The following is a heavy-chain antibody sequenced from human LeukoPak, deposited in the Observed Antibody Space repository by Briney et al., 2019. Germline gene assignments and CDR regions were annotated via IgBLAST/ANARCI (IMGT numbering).Heavy chain of an antibody. D-gene: IGHD4-23*01. V-gene: IGHV4-39*01. CDR3: ARHLAYGGNAHFDS. CDR2: ISYSGSA. J-gene: IGHJ4*02. CDR1: GGSISSSPYH. Sequence: SETLSLTCTVSGGSISSSPYHWGWIRQPPGKGLDWIGSISYSGSAKYNPSLESRVIISVDTSKNQVSLKVRSVTAADTAVYYCARHLAYGGNAHFDSWGQGTLVTVSS.